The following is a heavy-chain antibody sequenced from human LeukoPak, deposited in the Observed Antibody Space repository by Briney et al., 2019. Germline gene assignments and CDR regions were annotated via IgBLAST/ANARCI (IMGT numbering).Heavy chain of an antibody. CDR3: AKGSSISRPYYFDQ. V-gene: IGHV3-23*01. Sequence: GGSLRLSCAASGFTFSSYAMTWVRQAPGEGLEWFSAITGSGSDTYHADSVKGRFTISRDNSKNTLYLQMNSLRAEDTAVYYCAKGSSISRPYYFDQWGQGTLVTVS. CDR1: GFTFSSYA. J-gene: IGHJ4*02. D-gene: IGHD2-2*01. CDR2: ITGSGSDT.